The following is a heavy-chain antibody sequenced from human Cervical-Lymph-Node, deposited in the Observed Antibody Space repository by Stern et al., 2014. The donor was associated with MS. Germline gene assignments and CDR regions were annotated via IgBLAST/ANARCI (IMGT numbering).Heavy chain of an antibody. CDR2: VQAKDGDT. J-gene: IGHJ4*02. CDR1: GYTFSNYG. D-gene: IGHD3-10*01. Sequence: QVQLVQSGAEVKEPGASVKVSCNASGYTFSNYGITWVRQAPGQGLEWMGWVQAKDGDTSYAQKFQGRVTLTTDTSTSVSYMELRNLRSDDTAVYYCARAGGSRVCRGAICKYDFWGQGTLVTVSS. V-gene: IGHV1-18*01. CDR3: ARAGGSRVCRGAICKYDF.